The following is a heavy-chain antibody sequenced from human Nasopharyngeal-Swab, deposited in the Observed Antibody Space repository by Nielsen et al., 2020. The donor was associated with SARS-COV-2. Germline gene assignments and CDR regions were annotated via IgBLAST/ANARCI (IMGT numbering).Heavy chain of an antibody. Sequence: LETLSLTCTVSGGSISSYYWSWFRQPPGKGLEWIGYIYYSGSTNYNPSLKSRVTISVDTSKNQFSLKLSSVTAADTAVYSCARGGGLGYYDFWSGCSQTSDAFDIWGQGTMVTVSS. CDR2: IYYSGST. D-gene: IGHD3-3*01. CDR3: ARGGGLGYYDFWSGCSQTSDAFDI. CDR1: GGSISSYY. V-gene: IGHV4-59*01. J-gene: IGHJ3*02.